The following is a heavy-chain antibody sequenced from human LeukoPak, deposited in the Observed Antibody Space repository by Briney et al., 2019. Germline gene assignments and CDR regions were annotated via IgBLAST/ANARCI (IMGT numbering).Heavy chain of an antibody. Sequence: GGSLRRSCAASGFTFSSYGMMWVRQAPGKGLEWASGISGSGGSTYYADSVKGRFTISRDNSKHTLYLQVNSLRVEDTALYYCARRDYYSGSYVDYWGQGTLVTVSS. D-gene: IGHD3-10*01. J-gene: IGHJ4*02. CDR2: ISGSGGST. CDR1: GFTFSSYG. CDR3: ARRDYYSGSYVDY. V-gene: IGHV3-23*01.